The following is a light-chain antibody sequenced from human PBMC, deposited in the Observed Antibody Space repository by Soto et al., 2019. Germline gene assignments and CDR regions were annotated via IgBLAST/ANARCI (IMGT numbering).Light chain of an antibody. Sequence: QSVLTQPPSVSGAPGQRVTISCTGSSSNIGARYDVHWYQQLPGTAPKLLIYGNSNRPSGVPDRFSGSKSGTSASLAITGLQADDEADYYCQSYDSSLKAVVFGGGTQLTVL. CDR3: QSYDSSLKAVV. V-gene: IGLV1-40*01. CDR1: SSNIGARYD. J-gene: IGLJ2*01. CDR2: GNS.